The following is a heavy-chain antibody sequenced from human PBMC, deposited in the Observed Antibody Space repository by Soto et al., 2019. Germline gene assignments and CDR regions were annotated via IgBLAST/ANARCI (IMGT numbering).Heavy chain of an antibody. J-gene: IGHJ5*02. CDR3: ARVSSVGAPFWFDP. V-gene: IGHV4-31*03. D-gene: IGHD1-26*01. CDR1: GGSISSDGYY. Sequence: SETLSLTCTVSGGSISSDGYYWSWIRQHPGKGLEWIGYIYYSGSTYYNPSLKSRVTISVDTSKNQFSLKLSSVTAADTAVYYCARVSSVGAPFWFDPWGQGTLVTVSS. CDR2: IYYSGST.